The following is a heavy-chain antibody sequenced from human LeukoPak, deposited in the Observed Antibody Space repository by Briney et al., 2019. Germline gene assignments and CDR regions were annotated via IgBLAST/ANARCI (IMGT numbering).Heavy chain of an antibody. CDR3: ARGCGGDCYSEDYYYGMDV. V-gene: IGHV1-69*04. Sequence: PAASVKVSCKASGGTFSSYAISWVRQAPGQGLEWMGRIIPIFGIANYAQKFQGRVTITADKYTSTAYMELSSLRSEDMAVYYCARGCGGDCYSEDYYYGMDVWGQGTTVTVSS. J-gene: IGHJ6*02. D-gene: IGHD2-21*02. CDR1: GGTFSSYA. CDR2: IIPIFGIA.